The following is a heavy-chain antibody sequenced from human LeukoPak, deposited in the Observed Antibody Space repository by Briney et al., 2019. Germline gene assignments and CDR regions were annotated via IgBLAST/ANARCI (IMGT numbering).Heavy chain of an antibody. V-gene: IGHV3-23*01. D-gene: IGHD6-19*01. CDR3: AKARRVSGTTYFDY. Sequence: GGSLRLSCAASGFTFTNYAMNWVRQAPGKGLHWVSTISGRGDYTYYADSVKGRFTISRDNSKNTLYLQMNSLRAEDTAVYYCAKARRVSGTTYFDYWGQGTLSPSPQ. CDR1: GFTFTNYA. J-gene: IGHJ4*02. CDR2: ISGRGDYT.